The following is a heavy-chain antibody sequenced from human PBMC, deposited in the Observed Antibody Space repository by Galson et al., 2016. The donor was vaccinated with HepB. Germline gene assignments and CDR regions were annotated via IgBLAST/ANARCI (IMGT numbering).Heavy chain of an antibody. V-gene: IGHV3-21*05. J-gene: IGHJ1*01. CDR2: ISFGGDFI. D-gene: IGHD6-13*01. CDR3: ARDSGLYSSSWLAAEFFQH. Sequence: SLRLSCAASGFTFSSYSMNWVRQAPGKGLEWLSYISFGGDFIYYADPVKGRFTISRDNAKNSLYLQLNSLTAEDTAVYYCARDSGLYSSSWLAAEFFQHWGQGTLVTVSS. CDR1: GFTFSSYS.